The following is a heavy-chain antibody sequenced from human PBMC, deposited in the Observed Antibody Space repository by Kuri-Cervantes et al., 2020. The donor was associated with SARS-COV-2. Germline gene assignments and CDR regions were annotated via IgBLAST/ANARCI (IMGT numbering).Heavy chain of an antibody. V-gene: IGHV4-30-4*02. CDR3: AKDGYCSSTSCRPWFDP. CDR1: GGSISSGDYY. CDR2: IYYSGST. D-gene: IGHD2-2*03. Sequence: SETLSLTCTVSGGSISSGDYYWSWIRQPPGKGLEWIGYIYYSGSTYYNPSLKSRVTISVDTSKNQFSLKLSSVTAADTAVYYCAKDGYCSSTSCRPWFDPWGQGTLVTVSS. J-gene: IGHJ5*02.